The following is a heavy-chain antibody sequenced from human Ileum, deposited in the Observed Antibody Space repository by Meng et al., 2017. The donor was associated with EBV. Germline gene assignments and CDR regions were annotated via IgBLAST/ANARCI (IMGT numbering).Heavy chain of an antibody. CDR3: MRDLLILERTEV. CDR2: IYHSGSA. V-gene: IGHV4-4*02. CDR1: GGSMISSNW. J-gene: IGHJ2*01. Sequence: QLQLQEWAPGLVKPSETLSLTCTVSGGSMISSNWWTWVRQTPGKGLEWIGEIYHSGSANYNPSFKSRATISVDKSKNQFSLTLKSVTAADTAVYYCMRDLLILERTEVWGRGTLVTVSS. D-gene: IGHD3-3*01.